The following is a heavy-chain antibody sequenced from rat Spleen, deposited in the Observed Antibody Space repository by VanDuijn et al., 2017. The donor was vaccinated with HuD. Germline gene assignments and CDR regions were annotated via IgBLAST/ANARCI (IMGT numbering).Heavy chain of an antibody. D-gene: IGHD1-9*01. J-gene: IGHJ2*01. CDR1: GFTFTNYD. CDR2: ISPSGGNT. Sequence: EVQLVESGGGLVQPGRSLKLSCAASGFTFTNYDIHWIRQAPTKGLDWVASISPSGGNTYYRDSVKGRFTVSRENAKSTLYFLMDSLRSEDTATYYCVRRHYGYTDYFDYWGQGVMVTVSS. V-gene: IGHV5-19*01. CDR3: VRRHYGYTDYFDY.